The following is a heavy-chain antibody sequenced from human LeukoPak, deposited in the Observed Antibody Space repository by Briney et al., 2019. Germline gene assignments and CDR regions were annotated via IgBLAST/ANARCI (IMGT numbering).Heavy chain of an antibody. Sequence: ASVKVSCKASGYTFTGYYMHWVRQAPGQGLEWMGWINPNSGGTNYAQKFQGRVTMTRDTSISTAYMELSRLRSDDTAVYYCAREVGYCSGGSCYSGWFDPWGQGTLVAVSS. V-gene: IGHV1-2*02. CDR1: GYTFTGYY. D-gene: IGHD2-15*01. J-gene: IGHJ5*02. CDR3: AREVGYCSGGSCYSGWFDP. CDR2: INPNSGGT.